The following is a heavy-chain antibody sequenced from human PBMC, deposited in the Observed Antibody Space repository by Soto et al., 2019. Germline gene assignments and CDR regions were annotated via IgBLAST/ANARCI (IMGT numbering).Heavy chain of an antibody. V-gene: IGHV3-9*01. J-gene: IGHJ4*02. Sequence: PGGSLRLSCAASGFTFDDYAMHWVWQAPGKGLEWVSGISWNSGSIGYADSVKGRFTISRDNAKNSLYLQMNSLRAEDTAVYYCARSTGYCTNGVCYIWGGFYYCGKG. CDR1: GFTFDDYA. D-gene: IGHD2-8*01. CDR3: ARSTGYCTNGVCYIWGGFYY. CDR2: ISWNSGSI.